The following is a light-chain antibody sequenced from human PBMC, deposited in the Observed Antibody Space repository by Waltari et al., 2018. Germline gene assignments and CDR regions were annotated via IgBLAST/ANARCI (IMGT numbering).Light chain of an antibody. V-gene: IGLV1-44*01. CDR1: GSNIGSRA. CDR3: ASRDDRLNGVV. J-gene: IGLJ2*01. Sequence: QSVLTQAPSASGAPGQRVIISCSGSGSNIGSRAVYWYQQLPGRAPKLLIYSNDQRPSGVPDRFSGSRSGTSASLAISGLQSEDEAHYYCASRDDRLNGVVFGGGTKLTVL. CDR2: SND.